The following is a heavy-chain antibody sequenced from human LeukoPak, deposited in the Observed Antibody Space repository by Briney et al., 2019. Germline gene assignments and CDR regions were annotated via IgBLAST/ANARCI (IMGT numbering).Heavy chain of an antibody. J-gene: IGHJ4*02. V-gene: IGHV3-21*01. CDR3: ARASGDIVETATMGSY. CDR1: GFTFNSYS. D-gene: IGHD5-18*01. CDR2: ISSSSSSI. Sequence: GGSLRLSCAASGFTFNSYSMNWVRQAPGKGLECVSSISSSSSSIYYADSVKGRFTISRDNAKNSLYLQMNSLRAEVTAVYYCARASGDIVETATMGSYWGQGTQVTVSS.